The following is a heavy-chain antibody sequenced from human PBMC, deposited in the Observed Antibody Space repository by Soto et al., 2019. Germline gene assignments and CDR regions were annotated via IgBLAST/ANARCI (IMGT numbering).Heavy chain of an antibody. CDR3: AKGRAITVYGVHTLFAS. CDR1: GFSFSDYA. V-gene: IGHV3-23*01. J-gene: IGHJ4*01. CDR2: ISGSGDNT. Sequence: GGSLRLSCRASGFSFSDYAMTWVRQAPGKGLEWVSVISGSGDNTFYAASVKGRFAISRDNSKNVLYLQMNSLSADDAAVYFCAKGRAITVYGVHTLFASWRLGTLVTVSS. D-gene: IGHD3-3*01.